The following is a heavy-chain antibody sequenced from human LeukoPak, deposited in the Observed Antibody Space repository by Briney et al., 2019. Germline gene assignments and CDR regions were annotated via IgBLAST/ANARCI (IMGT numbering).Heavy chain of an antibody. Sequence: SETLSLTCSVSGASISRNTYYWGWIRQSPGKGLEWIGYIYYSGSTNYNPSLKSRVTISVDTSKNQFSLKLSSVTAADTAVYYCARLPMGLISGSREAFDIWGQGTMVTVSS. CDR3: ARLPMGLISGSREAFDI. CDR1: GASISRNTYY. D-gene: IGHD1-26*01. CDR2: IYYSGST. V-gene: IGHV4-61*05. J-gene: IGHJ3*02.